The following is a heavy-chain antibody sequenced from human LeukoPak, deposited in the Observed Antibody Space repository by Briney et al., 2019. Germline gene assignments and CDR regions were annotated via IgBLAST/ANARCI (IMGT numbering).Heavy chain of an antibody. V-gene: IGHV5-51*01. Sequence: GESLKISCKGSGYSFTSYWIGWVRQMPGKGLEWMGIIYPGDSDTRYSPSFQGQVTISADKSISTAYLQWNSLRAEDTAVYYCARDYYASGSHDYWGQGTLVTVSS. CDR3: ARDYYASGSHDY. D-gene: IGHD3-10*01. CDR2: IYPGDSDT. CDR1: GYSFTSYW. J-gene: IGHJ4*02.